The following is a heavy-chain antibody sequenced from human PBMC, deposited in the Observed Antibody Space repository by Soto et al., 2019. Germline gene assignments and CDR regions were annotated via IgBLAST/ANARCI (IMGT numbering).Heavy chain of an antibody. CDR1: GFTFSSYA. J-gene: IGHJ4*02. V-gene: IGHV3-64D*06. CDR2: ISSNGGST. Sequence: GGSLRFSCSASGFTFSSYAMHWVRQAPGKGLEYVSAISSNGGSTYYADSVKGRFTISRDNSKNTLYLQMSSLRAEDTAVYYCVKGIYYYDSSGYSWGQGTLVTVSS. CDR3: VKGIYYYDSSGYS. D-gene: IGHD3-22*01.